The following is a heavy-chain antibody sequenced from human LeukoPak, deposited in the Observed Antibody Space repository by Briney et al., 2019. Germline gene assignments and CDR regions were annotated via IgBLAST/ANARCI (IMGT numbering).Heavy chain of an antibody. Sequence: SETLSLTCAVYGGSFSGYYWSWIRQPPGKGLEWIGEINHSGSTNYNPSLKSRVTISVDTSKNQFSPKLSSVTAADTAVYYCARYYYDSSGYYPGFDYWGQGTLVTVSS. J-gene: IGHJ4*02. V-gene: IGHV4-34*01. CDR2: INHSGST. CDR1: GGSFSGYY. CDR3: ARYYYDSSGYYPGFDY. D-gene: IGHD3-22*01.